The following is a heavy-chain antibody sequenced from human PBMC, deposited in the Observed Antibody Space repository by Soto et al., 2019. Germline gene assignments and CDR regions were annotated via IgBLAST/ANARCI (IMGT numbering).Heavy chain of an antibody. J-gene: IGHJ4*02. CDR2: FTPIFGST. CDR1: GGTLSNSA. Sequence: SVKVSCKTSGGTLSNSAINWVRQAPGQGLEWMGSFTPIFGSTFYAQNFQDRVTITADKSTGTAYIELSSLKSEDTAMYYCAKSPPPKTTVTTFGYWGQGTLVTVSS. V-gene: IGHV1-69*06. D-gene: IGHD4-17*01. CDR3: AKSPPPKTTVTTFGY.